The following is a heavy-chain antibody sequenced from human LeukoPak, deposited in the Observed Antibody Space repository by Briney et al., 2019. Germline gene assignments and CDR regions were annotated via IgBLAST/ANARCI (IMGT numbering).Heavy chain of an antibody. CDR1: ALTFSSYS. V-gene: IGHV3-23*01. CDR3: AKGLPHYYDSSGWWDY. D-gene: IGHD3-22*01. CDR2: INGSGGNT. Sequence: LKLSYTPSALTFSSYSMSCARQATFNEQNWVSAINGSGGNTSYSDSVKGRCTISRDNSKNTLYLQMNSLRAEDTAVYYCAKGLPHYYDSSGWWDYWGQGTLVTVSS. J-gene: IGHJ4*02.